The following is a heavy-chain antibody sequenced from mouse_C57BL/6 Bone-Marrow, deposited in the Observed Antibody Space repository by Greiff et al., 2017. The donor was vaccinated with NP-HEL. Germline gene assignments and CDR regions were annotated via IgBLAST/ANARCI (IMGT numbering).Heavy chain of an antibody. CDR2: IYPSDSET. CDR1: GYTFTSYW. V-gene: IGHV1-61*01. CDR3: AREGITTVVAGSYYAMDY. J-gene: IGHJ4*01. D-gene: IGHD1-1*01. Sequence: VKLQQSGAELVRPGSSVKLSCKASGYTFTSYWMDWVKQRPGQGLEWIGNIYPSDSETHYNQKFKDKATLTVDKSSSTAYMQLSSLTSEDSAVYYCAREGITTVVAGSYYAMDYWGQGTSVTVSS.